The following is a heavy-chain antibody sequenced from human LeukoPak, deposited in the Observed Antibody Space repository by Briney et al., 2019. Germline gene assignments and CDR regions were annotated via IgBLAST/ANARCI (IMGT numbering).Heavy chain of an antibody. J-gene: IGHJ4*02. CDR1: GGSISSSSYY. D-gene: IGHD3-10*01. Sequence: SETLSLTCTVSGGSISSSSYYWGWIRQPPGKGLEWIGSIYYSGSTYYNPSLKSRVTISVDTSKNQFSLKLSSVTAADTAVYYCVRENTLVRGTRNPFDYWGQGTLVTVSP. CDR2: IYYSGST. CDR3: VRENTLVRGTRNPFDY. V-gene: IGHV4-39*07.